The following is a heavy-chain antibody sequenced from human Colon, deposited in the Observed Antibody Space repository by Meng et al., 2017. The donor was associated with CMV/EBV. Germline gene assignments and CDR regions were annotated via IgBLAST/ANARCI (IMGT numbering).Heavy chain of an antibody. CDR3: AHRPYGSGSYFFDY. CDR1: GFSLSTIGMG. J-gene: IGHJ4*02. Sequence: LKEYGPNLVQPAQTLTLTCTFSGFSLSTIGMGVGWIRQPPGKALEWLGVIYWDDDKRYSPSLKSRLTITKDTSKNQVVLTMTNLDPLDTATYYCAHRPYGSGSYFFDYWGQGTLVTVSS. D-gene: IGHD3-10*01. V-gene: IGHV2-5*02. CDR2: IYWDDDK.